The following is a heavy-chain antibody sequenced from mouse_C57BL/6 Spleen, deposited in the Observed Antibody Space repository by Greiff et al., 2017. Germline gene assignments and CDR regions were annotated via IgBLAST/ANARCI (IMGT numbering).Heavy chain of an antibody. CDR2: INPSNGGT. Sequence: VQLQQPGTELVKPGASVKLSCKASGYTFTRYWLHWVKQRPGQGLEWIGNINPSNGGTNYNEKFKSKATLTIDKSSSTAYMQRSSLTADDSAVYYCARWDSSGRVWGQGTTLTVSS. V-gene: IGHV1-53*01. J-gene: IGHJ2*01. CDR3: ARWDSSGRV. D-gene: IGHD3-2*02. CDR1: GYTFTRYW.